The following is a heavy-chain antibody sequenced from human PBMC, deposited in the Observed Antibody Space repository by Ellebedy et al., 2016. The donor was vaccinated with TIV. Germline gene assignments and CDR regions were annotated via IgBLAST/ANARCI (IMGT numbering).Heavy chain of an antibody. D-gene: IGHD6-19*01. Sequence: GESLKISXEGSGYSFTNYWIGWVRQMPGKGLEWMGIIYPGDSDTRYSLSFEGQVTISADKSNSTAFLQWRSLKASDTAMYYCARLGSGWFRYFDFWGQGTLVDVSS. CDR3: ARLGSGWFRYFDF. J-gene: IGHJ4*02. V-gene: IGHV5-51*01. CDR2: IYPGDSDT. CDR1: GYSFTNYW.